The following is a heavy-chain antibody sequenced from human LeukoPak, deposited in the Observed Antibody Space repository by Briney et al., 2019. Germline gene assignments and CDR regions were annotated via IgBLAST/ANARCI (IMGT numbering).Heavy chain of an antibody. Sequence: ASVKVSCKASGGTFSSYAISWVRQAPGQGLEWMGGIIPIFGTANYAQKFQGRVTITADESTSTAYMELSSLRSEDTAVYYCARDGGYSSGWHDYWGQGTLVTVSS. J-gene: IGHJ4*02. CDR1: GGTFSSYA. CDR2: IIPIFGTA. D-gene: IGHD6-19*01. V-gene: IGHV1-69*13. CDR3: ARDGGYSSGWHDY.